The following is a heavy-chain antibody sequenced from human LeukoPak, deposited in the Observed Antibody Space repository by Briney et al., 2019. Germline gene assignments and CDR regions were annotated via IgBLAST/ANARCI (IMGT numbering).Heavy chain of an antibody. D-gene: IGHD2/OR15-2a*01. CDR3: TTGEYYFDY. V-gene: IGHV3-15*01. Sequence: GGSLRLSCAASGFTFNTYTMNWVRQAPGKGLEWVGRIKSKTDGGTTDYAAPVKGRFTISRDDSKNTLYLQMNSLKTEDAAVYYCTTGEYYFDYWGQGTLVTVSS. CDR1: GFTFNTYT. J-gene: IGHJ4*02. CDR2: IKSKTDGGTT.